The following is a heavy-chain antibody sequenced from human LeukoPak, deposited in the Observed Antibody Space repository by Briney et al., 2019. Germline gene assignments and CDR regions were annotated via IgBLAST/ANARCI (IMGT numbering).Heavy chain of an antibody. J-gene: IGHJ4*02. Sequence: PGGSLRLSCAASGFTFSNYGMHWVRQAPGKGLEWVAFIRYDGSNKYYADSVKGRFTISRDNSKNTLYLQMNSLRAEDTAVYYCASYDNYYDSSGYWDYWGQGTLVTVSS. CDR1: GFTFSNYG. CDR3: ASYDNYYDSSGYWDY. CDR2: IRYDGSNK. D-gene: IGHD3-22*01. V-gene: IGHV3-30*02.